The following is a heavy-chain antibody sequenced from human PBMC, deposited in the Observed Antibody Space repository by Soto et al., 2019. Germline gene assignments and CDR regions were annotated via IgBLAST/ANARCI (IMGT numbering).Heavy chain of an antibody. D-gene: IGHD6-13*01. Sequence: QVQLVQSGAEVKKPGSSVKVSCKASGGTFSSYAISWVRQAPGQGLEWMGGIIPIFGTANYAQKFQGRVKISADESTSTADMELSSLRSEDTAVYYCARDPGGRSPAGTRYYFDYWGQGTLVTVSS. CDR1: GGTFSSYA. CDR3: ARDPGGRSPAGTRYYFDY. J-gene: IGHJ4*02. V-gene: IGHV1-69*01. CDR2: IIPIFGTA.